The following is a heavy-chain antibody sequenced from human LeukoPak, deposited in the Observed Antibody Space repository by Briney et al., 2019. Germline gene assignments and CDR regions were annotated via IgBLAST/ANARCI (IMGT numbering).Heavy chain of an antibody. CDR2: ISSSSSYI. CDR3: VRADTTGGYYFDY. J-gene: IGHJ4*02. V-gene: IGHV3-21*01. D-gene: IGHD4-17*01. CDR1: GITFTSSS. Sequence: GGSLRLSCAASGITFTSSSMTWVCQAPGKGLEWVSSISSSSSYIYFADSLKGRFTISRDNAKNSLYLQMNSLRAEDTAVYYCVRADTTGGYYFDYWGQGTLVTVSS.